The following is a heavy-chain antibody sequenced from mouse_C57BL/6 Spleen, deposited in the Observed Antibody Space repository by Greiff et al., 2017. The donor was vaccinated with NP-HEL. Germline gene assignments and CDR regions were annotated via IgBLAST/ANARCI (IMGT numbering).Heavy chain of an antibody. Sequence: QVQLQQSGPELVKPGASVKISCKASGYAFSSSWMNWVKQRPGKGLEWIGRIYPGDGDTNYNGKFKGKATLTTEQSSSTAYMQLSSLTSEDSAVYFCAREGYDAYWYFDVWGTGTTVTVSS. CDR2: IYPGDGDT. J-gene: IGHJ1*03. V-gene: IGHV1-82*01. CDR1: GYAFSSSW. CDR3: AREGYDAYWYFDV. D-gene: IGHD2-2*01.